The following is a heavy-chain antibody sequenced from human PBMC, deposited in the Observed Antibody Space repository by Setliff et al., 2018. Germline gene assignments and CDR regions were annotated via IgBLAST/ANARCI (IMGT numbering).Heavy chain of an antibody. D-gene: IGHD2-15*01. J-gene: IGHJ4*02. CDR3: ARASVVHAIAVGY. Sequence: SETLSLTCTVSDFSVGSVYYWGWIRQSPGKGLEWIASVYYSGTTYYNPSLESRVTMSVDTSKNQFSLNLTSVTAADTAVYYCARASVVHAIAVGYWGQGTLVTVSS. CDR2: VYYSGTT. CDR1: DFSVGSVYY. V-gene: IGHV4-38-2*02.